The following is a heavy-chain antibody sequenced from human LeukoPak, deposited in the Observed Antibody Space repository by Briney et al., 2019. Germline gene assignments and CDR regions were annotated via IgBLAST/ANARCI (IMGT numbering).Heavy chain of an antibody. D-gene: IGHD3-10*01. CDR1: RYDINSVYY. V-gene: IGHV4-38-2*02. J-gene: IGHJ4*02. CDR2: IYHSGST. CDR3: ARAGGYYGSGSFLDY. Sequence: SETLSLTCTVSRYDINSVYYWGWIRQPPGKGLEWIGSIYHSGSTYYNASLMSRVTISMDTSRNKFSLNLNSVTAADTAVYYCARAGGYYGSGSFLDYWGQGLLVTVSS.